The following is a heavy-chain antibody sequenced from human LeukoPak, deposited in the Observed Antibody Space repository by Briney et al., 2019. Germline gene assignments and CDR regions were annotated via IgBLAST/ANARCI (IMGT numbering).Heavy chain of an antibody. Sequence: SVKVSCKASGGTFSSYTISWVRQAPGQGLEWMGRIIPILGIANYAQKFQGRVTITADKSTSTAYMELSSLRSEDTGVYYCARDPRSGLGAFDIWGQGTMVTVSS. D-gene: IGHD3-10*01. CDR2: IIPILGIA. J-gene: IGHJ3*02. CDR3: ARDPRSGLGAFDI. CDR1: GGTFSSYT. V-gene: IGHV1-69*04.